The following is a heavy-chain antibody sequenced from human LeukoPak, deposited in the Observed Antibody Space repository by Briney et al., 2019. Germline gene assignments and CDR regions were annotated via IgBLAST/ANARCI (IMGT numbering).Heavy chain of an antibody. CDR2: IYYSCST. V-gene: IGHV4-59*01. CDR3: ARVRTGSGWSDY. CDR1: GGSISSYY. J-gene: IGHJ4*02. Sequence: SETLSLTCGVSGGSISSYYGSWIQQPPGKGLEWSGYIYYSCSTSYNPSLQSRVTISVDTSKNHFSLKLSSVTAADTAVYYCARVRTGSGWSDYWGQGTLVTVSS. D-gene: IGHD6-19*01.